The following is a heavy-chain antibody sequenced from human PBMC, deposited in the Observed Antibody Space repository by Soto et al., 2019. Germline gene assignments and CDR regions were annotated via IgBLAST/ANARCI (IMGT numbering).Heavy chain of an antibody. D-gene: IGHD6-19*01. V-gene: IGHV3-21*01. CDR2: ISSSSSYI. J-gene: IGHJ3*02. Sequence: GGSLRLSCAASGFTFSSYSMNWVRQAPGKGLEWVSSISSSSSYIYYADSVKGRFTISRDNAKNSLYLQMNSLRAEDTAVYYCARALQWLGGAAFDIWGQGTMVTVSS. CDR3: ARALQWLGGAAFDI. CDR1: GFTFSSYS.